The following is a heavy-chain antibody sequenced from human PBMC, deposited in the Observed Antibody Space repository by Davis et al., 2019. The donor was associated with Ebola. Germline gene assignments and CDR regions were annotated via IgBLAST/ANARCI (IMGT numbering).Heavy chain of an antibody. D-gene: IGHD1-14*01. CDR2: INHIGST. J-gene: IGHJ6*02. CDR3: ARDLGTNYPRGITYGMDV. V-gene: IGHV4-34*01. CDR1: GGSISSYY. Sequence: SETLSLTCTVSGGSISSYYWSWIRQLPGKGLEWIREINHIGSTNYNPSLKSRVTISVDTSKNKFSLKLSSVTAADTAVYYCARDLGTNYPRGITYGMDVWGQGTTVTVSS.